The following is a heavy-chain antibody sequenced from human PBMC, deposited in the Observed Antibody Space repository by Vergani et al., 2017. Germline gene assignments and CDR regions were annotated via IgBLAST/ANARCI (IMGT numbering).Heavy chain of an antibody. J-gene: IGHJ4*02. D-gene: IGHD2-2*02. CDR3: ATIGYRRWGYYFDY. CDR2: ICHTEDT. Sequence: QVQLQQWGAGVVKPPGTLSLTCAVSGDSISSNNCWTWVRQPPGKGLEWIGEICHTEDTKYSPSRKSRVTVSVDESSNLFSLRLNSVTAADTAVYYCATIGYRRWGYYFDYWGQGILVTVSS. CDR1: GDSISSNNC. V-gene: IGHV4-4*03.